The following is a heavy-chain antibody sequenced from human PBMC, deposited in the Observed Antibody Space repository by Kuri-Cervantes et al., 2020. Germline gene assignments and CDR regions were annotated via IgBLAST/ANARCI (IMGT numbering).Heavy chain of an antibody. D-gene: IGHD5-18*01. V-gene: IGHV3-74*01. Sequence: GESLKISCAASGFTFSSYWMHWVRQAPGKGLVWVSRINSDGSSTSYADSVKGRFTISRDNAKNTLYLQMNSLRAEDTAAYYCAKGTTGYSYGNLDYWGQGTLVTVSS. CDR2: INSDGSST. J-gene: IGHJ4*02. CDR3: AKGTTGYSYGNLDY. CDR1: GFTFSSYW.